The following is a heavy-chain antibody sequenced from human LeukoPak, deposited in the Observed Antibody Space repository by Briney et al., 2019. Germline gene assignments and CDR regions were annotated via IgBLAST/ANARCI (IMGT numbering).Heavy chain of an antibody. D-gene: IGHD3-22*01. CDR2: IYYSGST. CDR3: ARLPDYYDSSGLYFDY. Sequence: SETLSLTCTVSGGSISSYYWSRIRQPPGKGLEWIGYIYYSGSTNYNPSLKSRVTISVDTSKNQFSLKLSSVTAADTAVYYCARLPDYYDSSGLYFDYWGQGTLVTVSS. CDR1: GGSISSYY. V-gene: IGHV4-59*08. J-gene: IGHJ4*02.